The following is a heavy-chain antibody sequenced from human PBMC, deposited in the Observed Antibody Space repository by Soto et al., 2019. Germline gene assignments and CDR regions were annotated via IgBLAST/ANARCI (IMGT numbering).Heavy chain of an antibody. J-gene: IGHJ6*02. CDR3: ARREYNLNDDAEYYYYGMDV. CDR2: IIPIFGTA. Sequence: SVKVSCKASGGTFSSYAISWVRQAPGQGLEWMGGIIPIFGTANYAQKFQGRVTITADKSTSTAYMELSSLRSEDTAVYYCARREYNLNDDAEYYYYGMDVWGQGTTVTVSS. D-gene: IGHD1-20*01. CDR1: GGTFSSYA. V-gene: IGHV1-69*06.